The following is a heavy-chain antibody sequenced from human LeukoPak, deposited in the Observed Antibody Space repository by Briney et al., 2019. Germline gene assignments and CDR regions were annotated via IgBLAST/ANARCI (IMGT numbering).Heavy chain of an antibody. Sequence: GGSLRLSCAASGFTFSGSAMHWVRQASGKGLEWVGRIRSKANSYATAYAASVKGRFTISRDDSKNTAYLQMNSLKTEDTAVYYCARDPYNGNYGHYYYYYMDVWGKGTTVTISS. CDR3: ARDPYNGNYGHYYYYYMDV. J-gene: IGHJ6*03. CDR1: GFTFSGSA. D-gene: IGHD1-26*01. V-gene: IGHV3-73*01. CDR2: IRSKANSYAT.